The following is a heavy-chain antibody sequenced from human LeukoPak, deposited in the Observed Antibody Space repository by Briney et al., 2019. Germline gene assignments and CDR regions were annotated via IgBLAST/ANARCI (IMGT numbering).Heavy chain of an antibody. V-gene: IGHV4-59*08. Sequence: SETLSLTCTVSGGSISSYYWSWIRQPPGKGLEWIGYIYYSGSTNYNPSLKSRVTISVDTSKNQFSLKLSSVTAADTAVYYCARGGAARPPGYWGQGTLATVSS. CDR1: GGSISSYY. D-gene: IGHD6-6*01. CDR2: IYYSGST. J-gene: IGHJ4*02. CDR3: ARGGAARPPGY.